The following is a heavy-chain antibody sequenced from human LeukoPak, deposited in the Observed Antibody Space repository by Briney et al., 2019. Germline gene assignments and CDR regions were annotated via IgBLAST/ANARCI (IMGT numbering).Heavy chain of an antibody. D-gene: IGHD3-9*01. V-gene: IGHV1-18*01. CDR3: ARVPRTDYDILTGYTYGMDV. Sequence: GASVKVSCKASGYTFTSYGISWVRQAPGQGLEWMGWISAYNGNTNYAQKLQGRVTMTTDTSTSTAYMELRSLRSDDTAVYYCARVPRTDYDILTGYTYGMDVWGQGTTVTVSS. CDR2: ISAYNGNT. CDR1: GYTFTSYG. J-gene: IGHJ6*02.